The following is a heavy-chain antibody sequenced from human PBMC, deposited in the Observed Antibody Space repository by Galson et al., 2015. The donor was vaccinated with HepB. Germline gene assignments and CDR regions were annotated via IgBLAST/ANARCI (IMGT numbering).Heavy chain of an antibody. CDR3: ARESFGVVNLDY. D-gene: IGHD3-3*01. CDR1: GFTFSNYA. Sequence: SLRLTCAASGFTFSNYAMTWVRQAPGKGLEWVSLITYSGGNTYYADSVKGRFTIPRDNSKNTLYLQMNSLRPEDTAVYSCARESFGVVNLDYWGQGTLVTVSS. CDR2: ITYSGGNT. J-gene: IGHJ4*02. V-gene: IGHV3-23*01.